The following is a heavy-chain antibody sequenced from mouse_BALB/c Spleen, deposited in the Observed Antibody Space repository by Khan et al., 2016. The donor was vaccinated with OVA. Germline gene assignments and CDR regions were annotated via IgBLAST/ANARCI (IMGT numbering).Heavy chain of an antibody. V-gene: IGHV9-3-1*01. Sequence: QIQLVQSGPELKKPGETVKISCKASGYSFRNFGMNWVKEAPGKGLEWMGWINTYTGEPTYADDFKGRFAFSLETSASTAYLQISNLTNEDTATYFCARSPYFSCTLAYWGQGTSVTVSS. D-gene: IGHD2-10*01. J-gene: IGHJ4*01. CDR1: GYSFRNFG. CDR2: INTYTGEP. CDR3: ARSPYFSCTLAY.